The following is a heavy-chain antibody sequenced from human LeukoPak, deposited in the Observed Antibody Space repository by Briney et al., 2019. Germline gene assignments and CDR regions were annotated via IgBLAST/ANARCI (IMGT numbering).Heavy chain of an antibody. V-gene: IGHV4-59*01. CDR2: IYYSEST. J-gene: IGHJ4*02. Sequence: PSETLSLTCTVSGGSISSYYWSWIRQPPGKGLEWIGYIYYSESTNYNPSLKSRVTISVDTSKNQFSLKLSSVTAADTAVYYCARRKVGSGWAFDYWGQGTLVTVSS. CDR3: ARRKVGSGWAFDY. D-gene: IGHD6-19*01. CDR1: GGSISSYY.